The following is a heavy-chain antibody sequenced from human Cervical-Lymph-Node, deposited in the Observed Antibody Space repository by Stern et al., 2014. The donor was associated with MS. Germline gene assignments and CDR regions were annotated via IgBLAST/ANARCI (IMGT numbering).Heavy chain of an antibody. CDR2: IYYSGST. V-gene: IGHV4-30-4*01. Sequence: QVQLVESGPGLVKPSQTLSLTCTVSGGSISSGDYYWSWIRQPPGKGLEWIGYIYYSGSTYYKPSLKSRVTISVDTSKNQFSLKLSSVTAADTAVYYCASANCSSTSCPNWFDPWGQGTLVTVSS. J-gene: IGHJ5*02. CDR3: ASANCSSTSCPNWFDP. CDR1: GGSISSGDYY. D-gene: IGHD2-2*01.